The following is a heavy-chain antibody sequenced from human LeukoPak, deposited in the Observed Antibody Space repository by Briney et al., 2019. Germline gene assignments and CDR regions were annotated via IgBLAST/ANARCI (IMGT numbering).Heavy chain of an antibody. D-gene: IGHD2-21*01. CDR2: IVVGSGNT. J-gene: IGHJ4*02. Sequence: SVKVSCKASGFTFTSSAMQWVRQARGQRLEWIGWIVVGSGNTNYAQKFQERVTITRDMSTSTAYMELSSLRSEDTAVYYCAAGESIWPGAPLDYWGQGTLVTVSS. CDR1: GFTFTSSA. V-gene: IGHV1-58*02. CDR3: AAGESIWPGAPLDY.